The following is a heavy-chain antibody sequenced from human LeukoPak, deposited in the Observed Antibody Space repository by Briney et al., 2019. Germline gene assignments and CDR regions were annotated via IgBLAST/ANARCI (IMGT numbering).Heavy chain of an antibody. CDR1: GFTFSSYA. J-gene: IGHJ4*02. Sequence: GGSLRLSCAASGFTFSSYAMHWVRQAPGKGLEWVAVISYDGSNKYYADSVKGRFTISRDNSKNTLYLQMNSLRAEDTAVYYCAREFRIYYFDLWGQGTLVTVSS. CDR2: ISYDGSNK. D-gene: IGHD2/OR15-2a*01. CDR3: AREFRIYYFDL. V-gene: IGHV3-30-3*01.